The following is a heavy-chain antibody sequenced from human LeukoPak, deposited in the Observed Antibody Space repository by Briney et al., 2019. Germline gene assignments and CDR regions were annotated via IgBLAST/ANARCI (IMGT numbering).Heavy chain of an antibody. CDR1: GDSITSRRYY. J-gene: IGHJ4*02. V-gene: IGHV4-39*01. CDR3: VTLNTSVWFFDY. D-gene: IGHD6-19*01. CDR2: NYQSGST. Sequence: PSETLSLTCAVSGDSITSRRYYWGWLRQPPGKGVEWVGSNYQSGSTKNNPSRQSRLTISEDKSKNQFSLKQTYVTAADAAVYLCVTLNTSVWFFDYWGQGTLVTVSS.